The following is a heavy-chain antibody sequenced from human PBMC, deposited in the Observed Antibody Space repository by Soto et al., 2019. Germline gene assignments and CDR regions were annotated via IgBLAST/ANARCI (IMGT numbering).Heavy chain of an antibody. D-gene: IGHD3-3*01. CDR1: GYTFTSYQ. V-gene: IGHV1-46*01. CDR2: INPSGGRI. Sequence: QMQLVQSGAEVKKPGASVKVSCKASGYTFTSYQMQWVRQAPGQGLEWMGIINPSGGRITYAPRFQGRVMMTRDTSTNPVYMELRSLRSEDTAVYYCARDGPPTTTGVGPSYTMDVWGQGTTVTVS. J-gene: IGHJ6*02. CDR3: ARDGPPTTTGVGPSYTMDV.